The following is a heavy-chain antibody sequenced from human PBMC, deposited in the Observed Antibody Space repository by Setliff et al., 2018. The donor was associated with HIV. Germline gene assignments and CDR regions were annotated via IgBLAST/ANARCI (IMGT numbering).Heavy chain of an antibody. V-gene: IGHV3-21*01. D-gene: IGHD6-13*01. J-gene: IGHJ4*02. CDR1: GFTFSSYS. CDR3: ARDLTSSWYDVDY. CDR2: ISSSSSYI. Sequence: GGSLRLSCAASGFTFSSYSMNWVRQAPGKGLEWVSSISSSSSYIYYAGSVKGRFTISRDNAKNSLYLQMNSLRAEDTAVYYCARDLTSSWYDVDYWGQGTLVTVSS.